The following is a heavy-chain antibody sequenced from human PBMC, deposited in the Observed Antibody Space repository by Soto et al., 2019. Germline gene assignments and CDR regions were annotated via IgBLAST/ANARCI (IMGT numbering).Heavy chain of an antibody. V-gene: IGHV1-69*01. CDR3: ARGASNRTGWYSWFDP. J-gene: IGHJ5*02. D-gene: IGHD6-19*01. CDR1: GGTFSTYP. Sequence: QVQLVQSGAEVKKPGSSVKVSCKASGGTFSTYPINWVRQAPGQGLEYMGGIIPKFGTTNYAQKFRGTVTITADESTRTAYMELNNSRSEDTAVYYCARGASNRTGWYSWFDPWCQRTLSTVSS. CDR2: IIPKFGTT.